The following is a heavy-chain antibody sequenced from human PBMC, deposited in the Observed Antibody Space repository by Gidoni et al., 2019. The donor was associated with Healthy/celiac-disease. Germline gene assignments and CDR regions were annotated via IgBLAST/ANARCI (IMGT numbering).Heavy chain of an antibody. V-gene: IGHV1-69*01. J-gene: IGHJ4*02. CDR1: SSYA. CDR2: IIPIFGTT. D-gene: IGHD3-22*01. CDR3: ALTPTYYYDSSGYWQLDY. Sequence: SSYAFSWVRHAPGQGLEWMGGIIPIFGTTIYAQRFQGRVTITADESTSTAYMELSSRRSEDTAVYYCALTPTYYYDSSGYWQLDYWGQGTLVTVSS.